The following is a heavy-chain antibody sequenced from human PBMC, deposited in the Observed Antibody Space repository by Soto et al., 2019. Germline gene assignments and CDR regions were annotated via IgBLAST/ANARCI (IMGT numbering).Heavy chain of an antibody. CDR2: IYYSGST. Sequence: PSETLSLTCTVSGGSISSYYWSWIRQPPGKGLEWIGYIYYSGSTNYSPSLKSRVTISVDTSKNQFSLKLSSVTAADTAVYYCAVMITFGGVIVLDYWGPGTLVTVSS. CDR3: AVMITFGGVIVLDY. D-gene: IGHD3-16*02. V-gene: IGHV4-59*01. CDR1: GGSISSYY. J-gene: IGHJ4*02.